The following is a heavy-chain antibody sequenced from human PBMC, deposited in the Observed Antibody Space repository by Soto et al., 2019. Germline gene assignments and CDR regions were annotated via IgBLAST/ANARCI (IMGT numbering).Heavy chain of an antibody. Sequence: ELQLLESGGGLVQPGGSLRLSCAASGFTFSSYAMSWVRQAPGKGLEWVSAISGSGGSTYYADSVKGRFTISRDNSKNTLYLQMNSLRAEDTAVYYCAKEGAYYDSSGYYYDSNIFDYWGQGTLVTVSS. CDR1: GFTFSSYA. J-gene: IGHJ4*02. D-gene: IGHD3-22*01. CDR2: ISGSGGST. V-gene: IGHV3-23*01. CDR3: AKEGAYYDSSGYYYDSNIFDY.